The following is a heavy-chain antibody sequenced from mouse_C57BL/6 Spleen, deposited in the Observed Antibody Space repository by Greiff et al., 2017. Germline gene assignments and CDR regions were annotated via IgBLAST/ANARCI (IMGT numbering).Heavy chain of an antibody. V-gene: IGHV1-80*01. Sequence: QVQLQQSGAELVKPGASVKISCKASGYAFSSYWMNWVKQRPGKGLEWIGQLYPGDGDTNYNGKFKGKATLTADKSSSTAYMQLSSLTSEDSAVYFWARSGGGYAMDYWGQGTSVTVSS. CDR1: GYAFSSYW. CDR3: ARSGGGYAMDY. J-gene: IGHJ4*01. D-gene: IGHD3-1*01. CDR2: LYPGDGDT.